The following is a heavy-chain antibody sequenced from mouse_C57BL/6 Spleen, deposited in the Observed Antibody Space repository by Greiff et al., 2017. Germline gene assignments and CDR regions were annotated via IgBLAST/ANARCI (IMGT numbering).Heavy chain of an antibody. CDR1: GFTFSDYY. CDR2: INYDGSST. J-gene: IGHJ1*03. CDR3: ARENYDYDEYFDV. D-gene: IGHD2-4*01. V-gene: IGHV5-16*01. Sequence: EVKLVESEGGLVQPGSSMKLSCTASGFTFSDYYMAWVRQVPEKGLEWVANINYDGSSTYYLDSLKSRFIISRDNAKNILYLQMSSLKSEDTATYYCARENYDYDEYFDVWGTGTTVTVSS.